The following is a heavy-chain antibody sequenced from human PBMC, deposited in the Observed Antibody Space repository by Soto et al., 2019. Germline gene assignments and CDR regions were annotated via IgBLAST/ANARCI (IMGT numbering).Heavy chain of an antibody. Sequence: GGSLRLSCEASGFTFTFESYEMNWVRQAPGKGLEWVAYISSLGHTTYYADSVKGRFTISRDNAKNLLFLEMNTLRGEDTAVYYVPRNTEGNKGMEVWAKGPRSPSP. V-gene: IGHV3-48*03. J-gene: IGHJ6*02. CDR2: ISSLGHTT. CDR1: GFTFTFESYE. CDR3: PRNTEGNKGMEV. D-gene: IGHD1-1*01.